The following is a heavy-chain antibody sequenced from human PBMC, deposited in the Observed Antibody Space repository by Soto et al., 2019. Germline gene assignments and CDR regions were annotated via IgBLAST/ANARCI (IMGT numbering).Heavy chain of an antibody. CDR2: IYYSGST. CDR3: ARFPNSEYYYANVAFDI. Sequence: PSETLSLTCTVSGGSISSGDYYWSWIRQPPGKGLEWIGYIYYSGSTYYNPSLKSRVTISVDTSKNQFSLKLSSVTAADTAVYYCARFPNSEYYYANVAFDIWGQGTMVTVSS. D-gene: IGHD3-10*01. V-gene: IGHV4-30-4*01. CDR1: GGSISSGDYY. J-gene: IGHJ3*02.